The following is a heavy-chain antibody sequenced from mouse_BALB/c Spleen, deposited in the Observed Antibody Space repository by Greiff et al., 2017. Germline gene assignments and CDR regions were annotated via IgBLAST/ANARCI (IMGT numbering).Heavy chain of an antibody. J-gene: IGHJ2*01. CDR2: IWGGGST. V-gene: IGHV2-6-5*01. CDR1: GFSLTDYG. D-gene: IGHD2-1*01. CDR3: AKHRSTGGIGNYFDY. Sequence: VKLMESGPGLVAPSQSLSITCTVSGFSLTDYGVSWIRQPPGKGLEWLGVIWGGGSTYYNSALKSRLSISKDNSKSQVFLKMNSLQTDDTAMYYCAKHRSTGGIGNYFDYWGQGTTLTVSS.